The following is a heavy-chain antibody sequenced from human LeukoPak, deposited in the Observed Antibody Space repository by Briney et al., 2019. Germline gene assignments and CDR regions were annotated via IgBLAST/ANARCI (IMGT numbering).Heavy chain of an antibody. CDR2: TRNKGNSYTT. D-gene: IGHD6-25*01. CDR3: SRVSGSQWSPLDY. V-gene: IGHV3-72*01. Sequence: GGSLRLSCAASGFTFSDNYMDWVRQVPGKGLEWVGRTRNKGNSYTTEYAVSVKGRFTISRDDSKNSRYLHMNSLKTEDTAVYYCSRVSGSQWSPLDYWGQGTLVTVSS. J-gene: IGHJ4*02. CDR1: GFTFSDNY.